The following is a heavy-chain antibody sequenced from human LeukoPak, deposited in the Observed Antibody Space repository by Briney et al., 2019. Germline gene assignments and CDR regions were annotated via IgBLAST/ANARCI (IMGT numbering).Heavy chain of an antibody. J-gene: IGHJ4*02. D-gene: IGHD2-15*01. CDR2: IDPNDGST. CDR3: ARGGPYHGWDY. Sequence: ASVTVSFKASGYTFIKYYMRWARQAPGQGREWVGGIDPNDGSTIYARNLQGRVTMTSDTSTSTVYMELSSLRSEDTAVYYCARGGPYHGWDYWGQGTLVTVSS. CDR1: GYTFIKYY. V-gene: IGHV1-46*01.